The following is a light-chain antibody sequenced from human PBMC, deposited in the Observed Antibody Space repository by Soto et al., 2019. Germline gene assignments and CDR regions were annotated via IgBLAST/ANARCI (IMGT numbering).Light chain of an antibody. V-gene: IGKV3D-15*01. Sequence: EILLTQSPGTLSLSPGERATLSCRASQSVSSNYLAWYQQKPGQAPRLLIYGASSRATGIPDRFSGTGSGTEFTLTISSLQSEDFALYYCQQYNDWPLTFGQGTKVDIK. CDR1: QSVSSN. CDR2: GAS. J-gene: IGKJ1*01. CDR3: QQYNDWPLT.